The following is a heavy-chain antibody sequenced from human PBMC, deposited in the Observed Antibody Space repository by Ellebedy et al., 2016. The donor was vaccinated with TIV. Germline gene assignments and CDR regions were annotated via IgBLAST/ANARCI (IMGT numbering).Heavy chain of an antibody. CDR3: ARDCHRGYGMDV. D-gene: IGHD6-13*01. CDR1: GFTFSNYG. V-gene: IGHV3-30*03. CDR2: ISYDGSNK. Sequence: GESLKISCAASGFTFSNYGMHWVRQAPGKGLEWVAVISYDGSNKNYADSVKGRFTISRDNAKNSLYLQMNSLRDEDTAVYYCARDCHRGYGMDVWGQGTTVTVSS. J-gene: IGHJ6*01.